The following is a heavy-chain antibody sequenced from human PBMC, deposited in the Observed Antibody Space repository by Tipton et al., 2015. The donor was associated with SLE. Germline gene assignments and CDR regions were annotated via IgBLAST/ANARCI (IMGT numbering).Heavy chain of an antibody. J-gene: IGHJ4*02. V-gene: IGHV3-30*02. D-gene: IGHD6-13*01. Sequence: SLRLSCAASGFTFSTYGMHWVRQAPGKGLEWVAFIRYDGSNKYYADSVKGRFTISRDNSKNTLYLQMKSLRAEDTAVYYCAKDRVAAAGPPDYLDYWGQGTLVTVSS. CDR1: GFTFSTYG. CDR3: AKDRVAAAGPPDYLDY. CDR2: IRYDGSNK.